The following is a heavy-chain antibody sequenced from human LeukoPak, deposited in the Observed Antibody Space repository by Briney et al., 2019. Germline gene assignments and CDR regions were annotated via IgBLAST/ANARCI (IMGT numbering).Heavy chain of an antibody. CDR1: GDTFNSYV. D-gene: IGHD3-3*01. CDR3: ARVPSLTIFGVVTDPYYFDY. J-gene: IGHJ4*02. Sequence: SVKVSCKASGDTFNSYVFSWVRQAPGQGLEWVGGIIPVFGSANYAQKFQGRVTITADESTSTVYMDLSGLRSEDTAVYYCARVPSLTIFGVVTDPYYFDYWGQGTLVTVSS. CDR2: IIPVFGSA. V-gene: IGHV1-69*01.